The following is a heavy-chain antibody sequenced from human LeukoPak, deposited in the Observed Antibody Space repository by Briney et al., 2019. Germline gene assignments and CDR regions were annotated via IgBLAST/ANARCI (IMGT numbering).Heavy chain of an antibody. D-gene: IGHD2-15*01. CDR3: ARDLECSGGSCYVL. CDR1: GFTFSNYW. J-gene: IGHJ4*02. CDR2: IKQDGSGE. Sequence: GGSLRLSCAASGFTFSNYWMNWVRQAPGRGLEWVASIKQDGSGEYYVDSVKGRFTTSRDNAKSTLYLQMNSLRAEDTAVYYCARDLECSGGSCYVLWGQGTLVTVSS. V-gene: IGHV3-7*01.